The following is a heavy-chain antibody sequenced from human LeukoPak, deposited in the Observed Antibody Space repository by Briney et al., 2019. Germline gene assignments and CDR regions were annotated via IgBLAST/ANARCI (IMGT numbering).Heavy chain of an antibody. CDR1: GFTFSSYW. D-gene: IGHD3-10*01. Sequence: PGGSLRLSCAASGFTFSSYWMSWVRQAPGKGLEWVANIKQDGSEKYYVDSVKGRFTISRDNAKNSLYLQMNSLRAEDTAVYYCARTGDGSGSYYPLDAFDIWGQGTMVTVSS. V-gene: IGHV3-7*01. J-gene: IGHJ3*02. CDR3: ARTGDGSGSYYPLDAFDI. CDR2: IKQDGSEK.